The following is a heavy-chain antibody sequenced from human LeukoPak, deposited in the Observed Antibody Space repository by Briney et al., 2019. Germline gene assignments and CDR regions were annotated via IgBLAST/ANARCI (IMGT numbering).Heavy chain of an antibody. J-gene: IGHJ5*02. CDR3: ARSARRTTYYYDSSGYSRGWFDP. CDR1: GFTFSSYS. D-gene: IGHD3-22*01. V-gene: IGHV3-21*01. Sequence: PGGSLRLSCAASGFTFSSYSMNWVRQAPGKGLEWVSSISSSSSYIYYADSVKGRFTISRDNAKNSLYLQMNSLRAEDTAVYYCARSARRTTYYYDSSGYSRGWFDPWGQGTLVTVSS. CDR2: ISSSSSYI.